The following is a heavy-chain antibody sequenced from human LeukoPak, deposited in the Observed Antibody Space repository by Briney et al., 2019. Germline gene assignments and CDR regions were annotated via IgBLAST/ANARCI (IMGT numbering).Heavy chain of an antibody. J-gene: IGHJ5*02. CDR2: ISSSSSYI. V-gene: IGHV3-21*01. D-gene: IGHD6-13*01. CDR1: GFTFSSYS. Sequence: GGSLRLSCAASGFTFSSYSMNWVRQAPGKELEWVSSISSSSSYIYYADSVKGRFTISRDNAKNSLYLQMNSLRAEDTAVYYCARDISSFYNWFDPWGQGTLVTVSS. CDR3: ARDISSFYNWFDP.